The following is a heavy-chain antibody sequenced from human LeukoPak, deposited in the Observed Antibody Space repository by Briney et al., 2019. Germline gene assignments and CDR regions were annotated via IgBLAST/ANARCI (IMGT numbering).Heavy chain of an antibody. D-gene: IGHD6-6*01. CDR3: ARDLVPK. Sequence: GRSLRLSCAASGFTFDDNAMHWVRQAPGKGLEWVSGISSNSGNIGYADSVKGRFTISRDNAKNSLYLQMNSLRAEDTAVYYCARDLVPKWGQGTLVTVSS. J-gene: IGHJ4*02. CDR1: GFTFDDNA. V-gene: IGHV3-9*01. CDR2: ISSNSGNI.